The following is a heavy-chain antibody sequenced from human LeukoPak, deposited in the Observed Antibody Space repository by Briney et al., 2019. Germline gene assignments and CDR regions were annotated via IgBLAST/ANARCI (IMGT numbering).Heavy chain of an antibody. CDR2: INPNSGGT. D-gene: IGHD2-8*01. Sequence: ASVKVSCKASGYTFTGYYMHWVRQAPGQGLEWMGWINPNSGGTNYAQKFQGRVTMTRDMSISTAYMELSRLRSDDTAMYYCARVEMVYAISYSYMDVWGKGTTVTVSS. V-gene: IGHV1-2*02. J-gene: IGHJ6*03. CDR1: GYTFTGYY. CDR3: ARVEMVYAISYSYMDV.